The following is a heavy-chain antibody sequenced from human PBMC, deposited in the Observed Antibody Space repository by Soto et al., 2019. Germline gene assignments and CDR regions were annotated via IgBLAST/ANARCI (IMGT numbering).Heavy chain of an antibody. CDR2: IYWDDDK. D-gene: IGHD3-3*01. V-gene: IGHV2-5*02. CDR3: AHRRAIFGVVYGLDV. J-gene: IGHJ6*02. CDR1: GFSLTTSGVG. Sequence: QITLKESGPTLVKPTQTLTLTCTFSGFSLTTSGVGVGWIRQPPGKALEWLALIYWDDDKRYSPSLKSRLTLTKDTSKNQVVLTMTNMDPVDTGTYYCAHRRAIFGVVYGLDVWGQGTTVTVSS.